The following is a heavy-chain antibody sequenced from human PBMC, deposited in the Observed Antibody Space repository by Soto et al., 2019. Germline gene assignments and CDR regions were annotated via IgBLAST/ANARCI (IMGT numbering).Heavy chain of an antibody. J-gene: IGHJ5*02. V-gene: IGHV1-69*04. CDR1: GGTFSSYT. CDR2: IIPILGIA. CDR3: ARDRGVTMIVVENWFDP. D-gene: IGHD3-22*01. Sequence: GASVKVSCKASGGTFSSYTISWVRQAPGQGLEWMGRIIPILGIANYAQKFQGRVTITADKSTSTAYMELSSLRSEDTAVYYCARDRGVTMIVVENWFDPWGQGTLVTVSS.